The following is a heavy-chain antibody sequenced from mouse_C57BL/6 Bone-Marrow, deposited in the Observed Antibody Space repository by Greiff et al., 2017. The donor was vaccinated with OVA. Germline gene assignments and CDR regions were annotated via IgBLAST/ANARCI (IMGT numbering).Heavy chain of an antibody. Sequence: QVQLQQPGAELVMPGASVKLSCKASGYTFTSYWMHWVKQRPGQGLEWIGEIDPSDSYTNYNQKFKGKSTLTVDKSSSTAYMQLSSLTSEDSAVYYCASSLLRYYFDYWGQGTTLTVSS. V-gene: IGHV1-69*01. CDR1: GYTFTSYW. J-gene: IGHJ2*01. CDR3: ASSLLRYYFDY. D-gene: IGHD1-2*01. CDR2: IDPSDSYT.